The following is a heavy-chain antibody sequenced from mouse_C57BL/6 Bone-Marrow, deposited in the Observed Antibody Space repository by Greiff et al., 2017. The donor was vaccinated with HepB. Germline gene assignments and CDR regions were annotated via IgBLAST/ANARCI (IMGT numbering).Heavy chain of an antibody. CDR3: ATLRRDFDY. Sequence: QVQLQQPGAELVKPGASVKLSCKVSGYTFTSYWMHWVKQRPGQGLEWIGMIHPNSGSTNYNEKFKSKATLTVDKSSSTAYMQLSSLTSEDSAVYYCATLRRDFDYWGQGTTLTVSS. V-gene: IGHV1-64*01. D-gene: IGHD2-12*01. J-gene: IGHJ2*01. CDR2: IHPNSGST. CDR1: GYTFTSYW.